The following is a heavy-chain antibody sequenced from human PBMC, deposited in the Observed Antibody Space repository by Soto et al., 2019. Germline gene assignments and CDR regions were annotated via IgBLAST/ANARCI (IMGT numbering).Heavy chain of an antibody. D-gene: IGHD3-3*01. CDR2: VYHTGRT. CDR1: GGSFKSGSYS. Sequence: QVQLQESGPGLVKPSETLSLTCTVSGGSFKSGSYSWSWIRQPPGKGLEWIGYVYHTGRTRYNPSPKRRVSISMDTSKNQFSLNLDSVTAADTAVYFCARDFAYFDSWGQGTLVTVSS. V-gene: IGHV4-61*01. CDR3: ARDFAYFDS. J-gene: IGHJ4*02.